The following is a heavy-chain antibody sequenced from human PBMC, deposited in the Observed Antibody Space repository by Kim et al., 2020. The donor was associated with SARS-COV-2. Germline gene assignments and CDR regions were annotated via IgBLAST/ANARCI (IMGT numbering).Heavy chain of an antibody. J-gene: IGHJ2*01. Sequence: SETLSLTCTVSGGSISSSSYYWGWLRQPPGKGLEWIGSIYYSGSTYYNPSLKSRVTISVDTSKNQFSLKLSSVTAADTAVYYCARQGQIVMATINHWYFDLWGRGTLVTVSS. V-gene: IGHV4-39*01. CDR2: IYYSGST. CDR3: ARQGQIVMATINHWYFDL. CDR1: GGSISSSSYY. D-gene: IGHD5-12*01.